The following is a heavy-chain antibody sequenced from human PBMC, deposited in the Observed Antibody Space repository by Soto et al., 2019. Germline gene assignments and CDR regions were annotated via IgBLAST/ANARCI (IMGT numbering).Heavy chain of an antibody. V-gene: IGHV4-31*03. CDR2: IYYSGST. CDR3: ARWWSGSRQGFDP. D-gene: IGHD3-3*01. CDR1: GGSISSGDYY. Sequence: QVQLQESGPGLVKPSQTLSLTCTVSGGSISSGDYYWSWSRQHPGKGLEWIGYIYYSGSTYYNPSLKIRATISVEPSKNQFSLKLSSVTAGDTAVYYCARWWSGSRQGFDPWGQGTLVTVSS. J-gene: IGHJ5*02.